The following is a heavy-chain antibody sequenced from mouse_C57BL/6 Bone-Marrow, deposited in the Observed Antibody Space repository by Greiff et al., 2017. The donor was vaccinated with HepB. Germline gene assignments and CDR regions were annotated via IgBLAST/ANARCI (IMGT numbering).Heavy chain of an antibody. J-gene: IGHJ2*01. CDR3: TRRGIYDYDLYY. Sequence: QVHVKQPGAELVKPGASVKLSCKASGYTFTSYWMHWVNQRPGQGLEWIGMIHPNSGSTNYNEKFKSKATLTVDKSSSTTYMQLSSLTSEDSAVYYCTRRGIYDYDLYYWGQGTTLTVTS. CDR1: GYTFTSYW. D-gene: IGHD2-4*01. V-gene: IGHV1-64*01. CDR2: IHPNSGST.